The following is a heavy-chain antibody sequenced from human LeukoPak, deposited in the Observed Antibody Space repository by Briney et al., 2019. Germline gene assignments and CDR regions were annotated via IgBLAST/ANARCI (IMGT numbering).Heavy chain of an antibody. CDR3: ARQEYSDLWYWRYNWFDP. CDR1: GYSFTNYW. CDR2: IYPGDSGI. Sequence: GESLKISCKGSGYSFTNYWIGWVRQMPGKGLEWMGIIYPGDSGIRYSPSFQGQVTISADKSINTAYLQWSSLKASDTAMYYCARQEYSDLWYWRYNWFDPWGQGTLVTVSS. J-gene: IGHJ5*02. D-gene: IGHD2-8*02. V-gene: IGHV5-51*01.